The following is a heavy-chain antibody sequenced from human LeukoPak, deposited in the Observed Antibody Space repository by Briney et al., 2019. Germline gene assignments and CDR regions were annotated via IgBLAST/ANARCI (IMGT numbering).Heavy chain of an antibody. CDR1: GGSISSSSYY. Sequence: SETLSLTCTVSGGSISSSSYYWGWIRQPPGKGLEWIGSIYYSGSTYYNPSLKSRVTISVDTSKNQFSLKLSSVTAADTAVYYCASKAAAGTDYWGQGTLATVSS. V-gene: IGHV4-39*01. J-gene: IGHJ4*02. CDR3: ASKAAAGTDY. D-gene: IGHD6-13*01. CDR2: IYYSGST.